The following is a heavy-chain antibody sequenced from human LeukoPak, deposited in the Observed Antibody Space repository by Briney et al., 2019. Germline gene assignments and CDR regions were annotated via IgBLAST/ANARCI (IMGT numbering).Heavy chain of an antibody. D-gene: IGHD6-19*01. J-gene: IGHJ4*02. Sequence: PGRSLRLSCAASGFIFDDYAMHWVRQVPGKGLEWVSGISWNSGSIGYADSVKGRFTISRDSARNSLYLQMNSLRLEDTALYYCAKDMLTAGYSSGWYDYWGQGTLVTVSS. CDR2: ISWNSGSI. V-gene: IGHV3-9*01. CDR1: GFIFDDYA. CDR3: AKDMLTAGYSSGWYDY.